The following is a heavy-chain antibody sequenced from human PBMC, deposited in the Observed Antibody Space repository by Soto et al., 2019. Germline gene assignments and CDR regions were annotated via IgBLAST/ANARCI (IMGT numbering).Heavy chain of an antibody. CDR2: IYHSGTT. V-gene: IGHV4-30-2*01. CDR3: ARRYNYGPYFDF. D-gene: IGHD5-18*01. CDR1: GAPISSGGYS. Sequence: SETLSLTCAVSGAPISSGGYSWSWIRQPPGKGLEWIGYIYHSGTTYYNPSLKSRVTISVDRSKNRFSLNLSSVTAADTAVYYCARRYNYGPYFDFWGQGALVTVSS. J-gene: IGHJ4*02.